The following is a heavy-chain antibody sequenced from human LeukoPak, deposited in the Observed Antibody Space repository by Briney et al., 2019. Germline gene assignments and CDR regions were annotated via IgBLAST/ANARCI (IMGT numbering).Heavy chain of an antibody. D-gene: IGHD3-10*01. Sequence: GGSLRLSCAASGFTFSSYGMHWVRQAPGKGLEWVAVISYDGSNKYYADSVKGRFTISRDNSKNTLYLQMNSLRAEDTAVYYCAKVPFGYYYYMDVWGKGTTVTISS. J-gene: IGHJ6*03. CDR2: ISYDGSNK. V-gene: IGHV3-30*18. CDR1: GFTFSSYG. CDR3: AKVPFGYYYYMDV.